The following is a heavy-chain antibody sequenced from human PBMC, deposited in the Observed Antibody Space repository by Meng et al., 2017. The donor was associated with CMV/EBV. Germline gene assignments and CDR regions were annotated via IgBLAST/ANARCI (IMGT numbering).Heavy chain of an antibody. Sequence: GESLKISCAASGFTFSSYSMNWVRQAPGKGLEWVSSISSSSSYIYYADSVKGRFTISRDNAKNSLYLQMNSLRVEDTAVYYCAIGVTGRYCSSTSCYEDYWGQGTLVTVSS. CDR2: ISSSSSYI. J-gene: IGHJ4*02. CDR1: GFTFSSYS. D-gene: IGHD2-2*01. V-gene: IGHV3-21*01. CDR3: AIGVTGRYCSSTSCYEDY.